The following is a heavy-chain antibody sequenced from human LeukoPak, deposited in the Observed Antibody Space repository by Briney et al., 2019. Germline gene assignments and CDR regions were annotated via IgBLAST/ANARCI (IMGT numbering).Heavy chain of an antibody. Sequence: GASVKVSCKASVYTFSSYGISWVGQAPGQGLEWMGWISAYNGNTNYAQKLQGRVTMTTDTSTSTAYMELRSLRSDDTAVYYCARGRISGSSPAWDYYYYMDVWGKGTTVTVSS. CDR3: ARGRISGSSPAWDYYYYMDV. V-gene: IGHV1-18*01. J-gene: IGHJ6*03. D-gene: IGHD3-10*01. CDR2: ISAYNGNT. CDR1: VYTFSSYG.